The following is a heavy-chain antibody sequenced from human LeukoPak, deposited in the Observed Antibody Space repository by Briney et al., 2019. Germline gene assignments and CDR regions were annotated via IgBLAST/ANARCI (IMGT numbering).Heavy chain of an antibody. Sequence: GESLKISCKGSGYSFTSYWINWVRQMPGKGLEWMGSIYPGDSDTRYSPSFQGQVTISADKSNSTAYLQWSSLKASDTAMYYCARRSSGWYQIDGPWGQGTLVTVSS. D-gene: IGHD6-19*01. V-gene: IGHV5-51*01. CDR2: IYPGDSDT. CDR1: GYSFTSYW. J-gene: IGHJ5*02. CDR3: ARRSSGWYQIDGP.